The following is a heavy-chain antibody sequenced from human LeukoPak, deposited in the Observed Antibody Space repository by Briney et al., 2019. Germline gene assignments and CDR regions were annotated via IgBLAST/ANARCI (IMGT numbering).Heavy chain of an antibody. Sequence: PGGSLRLSCAASRFTFSGFGMHWVRQAPGKGLEWVAVIWYDGSNKYYADSVKGRFTISRDNPKNTLYVQMNSLRAEDTAVYYCARGRGADYGGNSGYFDYWGQGTLVTVSS. CDR1: RFTFSGFG. V-gene: IGHV3-33*01. CDR2: IWYDGSNK. CDR3: ARGRGADYGGNSGYFDY. D-gene: IGHD4-23*01. J-gene: IGHJ4*02.